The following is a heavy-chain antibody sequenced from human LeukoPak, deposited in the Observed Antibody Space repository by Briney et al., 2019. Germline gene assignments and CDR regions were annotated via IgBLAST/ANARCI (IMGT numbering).Heavy chain of an antibody. V-gene: IGHV4-30-4*08. CDR1: GFTFSSYE. CDR2: IYYSGST. J-gene: IGHJ5*02. CDR3: ARGHTWFDP. Sequence: LRLSCAASGFTFSSYEINWVRQPPGKGLEWIGYIYYSGSTYYNPSLKSRVTISVDTSKNQFSLKLSSVTAADTAVYYCARGHTWFDPWGQGTLVTVSS.